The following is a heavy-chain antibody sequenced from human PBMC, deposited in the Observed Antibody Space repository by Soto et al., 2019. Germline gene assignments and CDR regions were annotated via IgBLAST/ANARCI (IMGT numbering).Heavy chain of an antibody. CDR1: GGTFSRHA. J-gene: IGHJ5*02. CDR3: ARAAIHGSSWYFWFDP. Sequence: QVQLVQSGSEVKMPGSSVKVSCKTSGGTFSRHAINWVRQAPGQGLEWMGGIIPLFGTTNYAQKFKGRVTISAAKSTSTAYMELSSLTSEDAAVYYCARAAIHGSSWYFWFDPCGHGTLVTVSS. V-gene: IGHV1-69*06. D-gene: IGHD6-13*01. CDR2: IIPLFGTT.